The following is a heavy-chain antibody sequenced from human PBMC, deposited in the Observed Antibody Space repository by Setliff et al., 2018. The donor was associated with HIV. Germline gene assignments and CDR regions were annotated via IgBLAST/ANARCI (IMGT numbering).Heavy chain of an antibody. J-gene: IGHJ6*03. V-gene: IGHV1-69*05. CDR2: ISPMFGTL. Sequence: SVKVSCKASAYSFTDYFIHWVRQAPGQGLEWMGWISPMFGTLNFAQKFQGRVTITTDESTSTAYMELSSLRSEDTAVYYCARGAPRNIWGYYYYYMDVWGKGTTVTVSS. CDR3: ARGAPRNIWGYYYYYMDV. D-gene: IGHD3-16*01. CDR1: AYSFTDYF.